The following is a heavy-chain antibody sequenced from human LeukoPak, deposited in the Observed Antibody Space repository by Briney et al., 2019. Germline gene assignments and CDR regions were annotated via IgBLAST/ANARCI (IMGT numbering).Heavy chain of an antibody. V-gene: IGHV3-30*03. CDR3: VRDEMDV. CDR1: RFTFSSYG. CDR2: ISYDGSNK. Sequence: PGGSLRLSCAASRFTFSSYGMHWVRQAPGKGLEWVAIISYDGSNKYYADSVKGRFTISRDNSKNTLYLQMNSLRAEDTAVYYCVRDEMDVWGKGTTVTISS. J-gene: IGHJ6*04.